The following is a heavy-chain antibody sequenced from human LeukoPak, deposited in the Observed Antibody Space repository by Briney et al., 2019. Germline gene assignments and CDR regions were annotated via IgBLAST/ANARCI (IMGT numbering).Heavy chain of an antibody. J-gene: IGHJ4*02. Sequence: GGSLRLSCAASGFTFSNYWMSWVRQAPGKGLEWVANIKQDGSEKHYVDSVKGRFTISTDNAKNSMDLQMNSLRAEDTAVYYCARVDDILTGSPFDYWGQGTLVTVSS. V-gene: IGHV3-7*01. CDR2: IKQDGSEK. CDR1: GFTFSNYW. D-gene: IGHD3-9*01. CDR3: ARVDDILTGSPFDY.